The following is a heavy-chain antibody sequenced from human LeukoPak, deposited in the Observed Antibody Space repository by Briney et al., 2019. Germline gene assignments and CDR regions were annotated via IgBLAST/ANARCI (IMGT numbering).Heavy chain of an antibody. V-gene: IGHV3-23*01. J-gene: IGHJ4*02. CDR3: AKGGDSSPDSTFDY. Sequence: GGSLRLSCAASGFTFSSYGMHWVRQAPGKGLEWVSAISGSGGSTYYADSVKGRFTISRDNSKNTLYLQMNSLRAEDTAVYYCAKGGDSSPDSTFDYWGQGTLVTVSS. CDR1: GFTFSSYG. CDR2: ISGSGGST. D-gene: IGHD6-13*01.